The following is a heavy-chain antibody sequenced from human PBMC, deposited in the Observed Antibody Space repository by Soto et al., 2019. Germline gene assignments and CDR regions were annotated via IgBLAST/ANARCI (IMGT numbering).Heavy chain of an antibody. V-gene: IGHV4-34*01. Sequence: SETLSLTCAVYGGSFSGYYWSWIRQPPGKGLEWIGEINHSGSTNYNPSLKSRVTISVDTSKNQFSLKLSSVTAADTAVYYCARGGVRSSLDYWGQGTLVTVSS. CDR3: ARGGVRSSLDY. CDR2: INHSGST. D-gene: IGHD6-13*01. J-gene: IGHJ4*02. CDR1: GGSFSGYY.